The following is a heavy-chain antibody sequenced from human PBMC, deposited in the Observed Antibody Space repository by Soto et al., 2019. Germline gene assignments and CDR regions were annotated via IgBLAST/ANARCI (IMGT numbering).Heavy chain of an antibody. J-gene: IGHJ3*02. CDR2: IKGDGSVN. V-gene: IGHV3-7*03. D-gene: IGHD6-19*01. Sequence: ESGGGLVQPGGSLRLSCAVSGFTFRNYWMTWVRQAPGKGPEWLANIKGDGSVNYYLDSVKGRFTISRDNARNSVDLQMSALRAEDTAVYYRARDLGPYDCAWYDPLDIWYQGTTVTVYS. CDR3: ARDLGPYDCAWYDPLDI. CDR1: GFTFRNYW.